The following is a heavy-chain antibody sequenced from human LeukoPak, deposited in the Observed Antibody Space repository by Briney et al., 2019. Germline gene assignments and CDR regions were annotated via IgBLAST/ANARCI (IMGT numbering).Heavy chain of an antibody. CDR1: GGSISSYY. CDR2: IYTSGST. J-gene: IGHJ6*04. CDR3: ATGTTGTGRGLDV. V-gene: IGHV4-4*07. D-gene: IGHD1-1*01. Sequence: SETLSLTCTVSGGSISSYYWSWIRQPAGKGLEWIGRIYTSGSTNYNPSLKSRVTMSVDTSKNQFSLQLNSVTPEDTALYYCATGTTGTGRGLDVWGKGTTVIVSS.